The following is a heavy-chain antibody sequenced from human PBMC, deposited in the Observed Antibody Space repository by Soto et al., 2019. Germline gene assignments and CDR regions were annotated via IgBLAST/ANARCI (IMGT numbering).Heavy chain of an antibody. Sequence: DVRLLESGGGLVQPGGSWGFSFVAPGSNLRAYAFSWAGQAPGRGLEWVSGIRAPGVGTYYVDSVKGRFTISRENSKNTLYLQMNSLRAGDTAVYYCAKGRDGYNPRGGYWGQGTWVTVSS. CDR1: GSNLRAYA. D-gene: IGHD2-21*01. CDR2: IRAPGVGT. J-gene: IGHJ4*02. V-gene: IGHV3-23*01. CDR3: AKGRDGYNPRGGY.